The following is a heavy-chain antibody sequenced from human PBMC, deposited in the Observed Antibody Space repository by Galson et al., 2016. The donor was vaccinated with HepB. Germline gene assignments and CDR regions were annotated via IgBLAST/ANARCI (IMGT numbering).Heavy chain of an antibody. Sequence: SVKVSCKASGVTFSTSAVQWVRQARGQHLEWIGWIVAGNGDTNYAQKFQERVTITRDMPTRTAYMELSSLTSEDTAVYYCAARGNSWPYYWGQGTLVTVSS. CDR1: GVTFSTSA. CDR3: AARGNSWPYY. V-gene: IGHV1-58*01. D-gene: IGHD6-13*01. CDR2: IVAGNGDT. J-gene: IGHJ4*02.